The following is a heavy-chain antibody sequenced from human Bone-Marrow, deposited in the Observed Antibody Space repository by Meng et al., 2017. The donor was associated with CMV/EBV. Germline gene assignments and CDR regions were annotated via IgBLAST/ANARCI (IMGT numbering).Heavy chain of an antibody. CDR1: GYSFTSYW. D-gene: IGHD6-25*01. CDR3: ARHVGSYYFDY. V-gene: IGHV5-51*01. J-gene: IGHJ4*02. CDR2: IYPGDSDT. Sequence: GGSLRLSCKGSGYSFTSYWIGWVRQMPGKGLEWMGIIYPGDSDTRYSPSFQGQVTISADKSISTAYLQWSSLKASDTAMYYCARHVGSYYFDYWGQGTRVTGSS.